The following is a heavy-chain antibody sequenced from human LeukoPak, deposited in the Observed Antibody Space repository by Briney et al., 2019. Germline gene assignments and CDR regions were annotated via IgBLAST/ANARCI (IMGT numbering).Heavy chain of an antibody. CDR2: ISSSSRYI. CDR1: GFTFSSDS. Sequence: GGCLRLSCAASGFTFSSDSMNWVSQAPGEGLEWGSSISSSSRYIYYADSVKGRFTISRDNAKNSLYLQMNSLRAEDTAVYYCARDRDGCFGDIWGQGTMVTVSS. J-gene: IGHJ3*02. D-gene: IGHD5-24*01. V-gene: IGHV3-21*01. CDR3: ARDRDGCFGDI.